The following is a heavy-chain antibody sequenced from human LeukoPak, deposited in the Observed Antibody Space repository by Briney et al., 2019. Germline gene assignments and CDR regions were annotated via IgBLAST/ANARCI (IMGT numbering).Heavy chain of an antibody. CDR2: IYPGDSDI. V-gene: IGHV5-51*01. J-gene: IGHJ4*02. CDR1: GYSFTSYW. Sequence: GESLKISCKGSGYSFTSYWIGWVRQLPGKALEWMGIIYPGDSDIRYSPSFQGQVTISADKSISTAYLQWSSLKASDTAMYYRARRVGDYPLYFSDYWGQGTLVTVSS. CDR3: ARRVGDYPLYFSDY. D-gene: IGHD4-17*01.